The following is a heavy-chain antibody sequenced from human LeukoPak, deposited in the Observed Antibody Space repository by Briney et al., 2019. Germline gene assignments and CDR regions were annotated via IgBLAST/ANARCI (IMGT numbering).Heavy chain of an antibody. CDR1: GFTFDDYA. CDR2: ISWNSGSI. J-gene: IGHJ5*02. Sequence: GGSLRLSCAASGFTFDDYAMHWVRQAPGKGLEWVSGISWNSGSIGYADSVKGRFTISRDNAKNSLYLQMNSLRAEDTASYYCAKAGGYSYGLNWFDPWGQGTLVTVSS. CDR3: AKAGGYSYGLNWFDP. V-gene: IGHV3-9*01. D-gene: IGHD5-18*01.